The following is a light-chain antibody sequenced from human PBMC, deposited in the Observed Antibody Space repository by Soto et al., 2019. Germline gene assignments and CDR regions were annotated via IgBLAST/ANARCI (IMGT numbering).Light chain of an antibody. J-gene: IGKJ4*01. CDR3: QQYNSVSLLT. CDR1: QSISSW. Sequence: DIQMTPSPSTLSASVGDRVTITFRASQSISSWLAWYQQKPEKAPKLLIYKASTLESGVPSRFSGSGSGTEFTLTISSLQPDDFATYYCQQYNSVSLLTFGGGTKVDIK. V-gene: IGKV1-5*03. CDR2: KAS.